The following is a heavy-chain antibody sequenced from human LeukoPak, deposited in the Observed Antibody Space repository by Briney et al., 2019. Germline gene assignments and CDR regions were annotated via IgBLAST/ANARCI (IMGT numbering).Heavy chain of an antibody. CDR3: ARQTGSGLFILP. V-gene: IGHV4-39*01. CDR2: INHSGST. Sequence: PSETLSLTCTVSGGSISSSSYYWSWIRQPPGKGLEWIGEINHSGSTNYNPSLKGRVTISVDTSKNQFSLKLSSVTAADTAVYYCARQTGSGLFILPGGQGTLVTVSS. J-gene: IGHJ4*02. CDR1: GGSISSSSYY. D-gene: IGHD3/OR15-3a*01.